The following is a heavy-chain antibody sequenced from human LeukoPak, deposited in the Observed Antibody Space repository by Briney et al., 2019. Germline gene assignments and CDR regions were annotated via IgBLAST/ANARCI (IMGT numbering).Heavy chain of an antibody. CDR2: ISPSGDIT. J-gene: IGHJ1*01. V-gene: IGHV3-23*01. CDR1: GFSFSSHG. D-gene: IGHD3-16*01. CDR3: AKDDDWGRYKH. Sequence: GGTLRLACAGSGFSFSSHGMNWVRQAPGKGLEWVSGISPSGDITYYTDSVRGRFTISRDNFKNTLSLQVNSLRAEDTAMYYCAKDDDWGRYKHWGQGTLVTVSS.